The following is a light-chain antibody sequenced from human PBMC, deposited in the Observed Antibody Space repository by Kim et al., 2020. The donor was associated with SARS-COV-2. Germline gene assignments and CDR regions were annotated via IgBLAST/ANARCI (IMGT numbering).Light chain of an antibody. CDR1: RSNIGINY. V-gene: IGLV1-47*01. CDR2: TNN. J-gene: IGLJ2*01. Sequence: TSSCPVSRSNIGINYIYWYQQLPGTAPKLLIYTNNQRSSGVPDRFSASKSGTSASLAISWLRSEDEAYYYCAAWDASLSGVIFGGGTQLTVL. CDR3: AAWDASLSGVI.